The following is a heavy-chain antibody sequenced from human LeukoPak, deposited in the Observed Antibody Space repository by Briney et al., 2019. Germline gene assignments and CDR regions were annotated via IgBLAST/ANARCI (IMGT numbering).Heavy chain of an antibody. CDR3: ATYSSLNRREFQY. Sequence: GRSLRLSCAASGFTFDDYAMHWVRQAPGKGLEWVSGISWNSGSIGYADSVKGRFTISRDNAKNSLYLQMNSLRAEDTAVYYCATYSSLNRREFQYWGQGTLLTVSS. CDR1: GFTFDDYA. D-gene: IGHD3-22*01. CDR2: ISWNSGSI. V-gene: IGHV3-9*01. J-gene: IGHJ1*01.